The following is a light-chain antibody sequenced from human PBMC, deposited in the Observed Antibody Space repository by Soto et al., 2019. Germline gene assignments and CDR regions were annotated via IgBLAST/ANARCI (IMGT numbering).Light chain of an antibody. V-gene: IGLV2-14*03. J-gene: IGLJ1*01. Sequence: QSALTQPASVSGSPGQSITISCTGTSSDVGGYNYVSWYQHHPGKAPKLMIYDVSNRPSGVSNRFSGSKSGYTASLIISGLQAEDEADYYCSSYTSSSTLSTYVFGTGTKLTVL. CDR1: SSDVGGYNY. CDR2: DVS. CDR3: SSYTSSSTLSTYV.